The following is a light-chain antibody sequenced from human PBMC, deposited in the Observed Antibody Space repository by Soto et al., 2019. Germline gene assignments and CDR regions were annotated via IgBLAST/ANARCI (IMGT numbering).Light chain of an antibody. CDR2: CAT. CDR1: QSVSSN. J-gene: IGKJ1*01. CDR3: QHYNNEPPWT. Sequence: EIVMTQSPATLSVSPGERATFSCRASQSVSSNLAWYQQKPGQAPRLLIYCATIRATSIPARFSGSGSGTKFTLTIITRQSEDVVVYYCQHYNNEPPWTFGQGTKVDIK. V-gene: IGKV3-15*01.